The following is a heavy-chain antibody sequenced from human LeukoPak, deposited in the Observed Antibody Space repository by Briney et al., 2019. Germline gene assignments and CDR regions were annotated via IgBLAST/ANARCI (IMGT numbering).Heavy chain of an antibody. J-gene: IGHJ4*02. V-gene: IGHV1-2*02. CDR1: GYTFTVNY. Sequence: ASVMVSCKPSGYTFTVNYLHWVRQAPGQGLEWMGWLNPNSGATNYAQKFQGRVTLTRDTSIRTAYMELTSPTSDDTAIYYCARGAGSSWFDYWGQGALVTVSS. CDR2: LNPNSGAT. D-gene: IGHD6-13*01. CDR3: ARGAGSSWFDY.